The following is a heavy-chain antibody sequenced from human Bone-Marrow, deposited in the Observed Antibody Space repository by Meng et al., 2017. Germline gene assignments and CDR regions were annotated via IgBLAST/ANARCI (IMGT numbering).Heavy chain of an antibody. CDR2: IYHSGST. CDR1: GGSISSSNW. CDR3: ARVSLQATIAAAGVVWFDP. D-gene: IGHD6-13*01. Sequence: QVQLQESGPGLVKPSGTPSPTCAVPGGSISSSNWWSWVRQPPGKGLEWIGGIYHSGSTNYNPSLKSRVTISVDKSKNQFSLKLSSVTAADTAVYYCARVSLQATIAAAGVVWFDPWGQGTLVTVSS. J-gene: IGHJ5*02. V-gene: IGHV4-4*02.